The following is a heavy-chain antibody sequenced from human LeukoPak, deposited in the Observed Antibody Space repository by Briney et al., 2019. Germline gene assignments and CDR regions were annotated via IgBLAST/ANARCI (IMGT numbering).Heavy chain of an antibody. V-gene: IGHV4-4*07. CDR1: GGSISSYY. J-gene: IGHJ6*02. Sequence: PSETLSLTCTVSGGSISSYYWSWIRQPAGKGLEWIGRIYTSGSTNYNPSLKSRVTMSVDTPKNQFSLKLSSVTAADTAVYYCASSGYPYGMDVWGQGTTVTVSS. D-gene: IGHD5-12*01. CDR2: IYTSGST. CDR3: ASSGYPYGMDV.